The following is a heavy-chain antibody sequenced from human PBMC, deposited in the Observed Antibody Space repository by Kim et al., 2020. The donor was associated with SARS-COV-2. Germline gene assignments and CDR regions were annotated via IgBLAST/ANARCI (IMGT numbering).Heavy chain of an antibody. V-gene: IGHV3-64*01. Sequence: GGSLRLSCAASGFTFSSYAMHWVRQAPGKGLEYVSAISSNGGSTYYANSVKGRFTISRDNSKNTLYLQMGSLRAEDMAVYYCARESGGSGSQEYYFDYWGQGTLVTVSS. D-gene: IGHD3-10*01. CDR3: ARESGGSGSQEYYFDY. CDR1: GFTFSSYA. CDR2: ISSNGGST. J-gene: IGHJ4*02.